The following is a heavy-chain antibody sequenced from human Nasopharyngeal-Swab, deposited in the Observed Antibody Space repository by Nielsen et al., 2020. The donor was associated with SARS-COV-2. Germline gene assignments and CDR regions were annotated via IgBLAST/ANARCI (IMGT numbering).Heavy chain of an antibody. V-gene: IGHV4-39*07. J-gene: IGHJ3*02. CDR1: GGSISSSSYY. CDR3: ARLYDYVWGSYRYTSVVGAFDI. Sequence: SETLSLTCTVSGGSISSSSYYWGWIRQPPGKGLEWIGSIYYSGSTYYNPSLKSRVTISVDTSKNQFSLKLSSVTAADAAVYYCARLYDYVWGSYRYTSVVGAFDIWGPGTMVTVSS. CDR2: IYYSGST. D-gene: IGHD3-16*02.